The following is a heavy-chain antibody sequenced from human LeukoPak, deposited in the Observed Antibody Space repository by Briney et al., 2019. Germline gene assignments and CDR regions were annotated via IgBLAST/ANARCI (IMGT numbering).Heavy chain of an antibody. Sequence: PGGSLRLSCAASGFTFISNAMHWVRQAPGKGLEWVAVISYDGSNKCYADSVKGRFTISRDNSKNTLYLQMNSLRAEDTAVYYCARDLQYDYVWVPYDYWGQGTLVTVSS. D-gene: IGHD3-16*01. J-gene: IGHJ4*02. V-gene: IGHV3-30-3*01. CDR2: ISYDGSNK. CDR3: ARDLQYDYVWVPYDY. CDR1: GFTFISNA.